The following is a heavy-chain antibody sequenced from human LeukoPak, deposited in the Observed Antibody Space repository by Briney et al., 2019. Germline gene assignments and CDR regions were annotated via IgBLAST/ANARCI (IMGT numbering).Heavy chain of an antibody. J-gene: IGHJ4*02. V-gene: IGHV3-33*01. D-gene: IGHD3-10*01. CDR3: ARGGGTASYYYGSGSRGYFDY. CDR1: GFTFSSYG. CDR2: IWYDGSNK. Sequence: GGSLRLSCAASGFTFSSYGMHWVRQAPGKGLEWVAVIWYDGSNKYYADSVKGRFTISRDNSKNTLYLQMNSLRAEDTAVYYCARGGGTASYYYGSGSRGYFDYWGQGTLVTVSS.